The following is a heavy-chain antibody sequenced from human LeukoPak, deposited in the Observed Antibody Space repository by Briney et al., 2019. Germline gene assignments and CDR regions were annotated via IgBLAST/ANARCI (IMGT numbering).Heavy chain of an antibody. V-gene: IGHV3-23*01. CDR2: VSGSGGST. CDR3: AKGAASRGYTYVAN. J-gene: IGHJ4*02. CDR1: AFTFRPYA. Sequence: GGSLRLSCAASAFTFRPYAMIWVRQAPGKGLEWVSTVSGSGGSTYYADSVKGRFTISRDNSNNTLYLEMNSLRAEDTAVYYCAKGAASRGYTYVANWGLGTLVTVSS. D-gene: IGHD5-18*01.